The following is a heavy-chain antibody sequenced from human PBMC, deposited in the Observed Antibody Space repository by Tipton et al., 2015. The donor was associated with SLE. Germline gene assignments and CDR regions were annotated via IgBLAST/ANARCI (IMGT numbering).Heavy chain of an antibody. CDR2: IYHSGGSP. V-gene: IGHV4-59*08. J-gene: IGHJ3*02. D-gene: IGHD5-24*01. CDR1: GGSISPYY. CDR3: ATASRDEYNLRAFDI. Sequence: LRLSCTVSGGSISPYYWSWIRQPPGKGLEWIGYIYHSGGSPNYNPSLKSRVTISMDTSENHFSLNLSSVTAADTAVYYCATASRDEYNLRAFDIWGQGTSVTISS.